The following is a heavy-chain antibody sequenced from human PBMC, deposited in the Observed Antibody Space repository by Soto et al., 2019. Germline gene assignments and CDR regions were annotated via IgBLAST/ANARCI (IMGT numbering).Heavy chain of an antibody. D-gene: IGHD6-19*01. CDR1: GGSISSGGYS. CDR2: IYHSGST. V-gene: IGHV4-30-2*01. CDR3: ARAFRLKQWLFDY. J-gene: IGHJ4*02. Sequence: QLQLQESGSGLVKPSQTLSLTCAVSGGSISSGGYSWSWIRQPPGKGLEWIGYIYHSGSTYYNPSLKSRVTISVDRSKNQFSLKLSSVAAADTAVYYCARAFRLKQWLFDYWGQGTLVTVSS.